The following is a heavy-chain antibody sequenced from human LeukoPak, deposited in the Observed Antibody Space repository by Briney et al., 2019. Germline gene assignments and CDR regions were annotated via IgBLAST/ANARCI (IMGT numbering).Heavy chain of an antibody. Sequence: GGTLRLSCAASGFTFNSYSMNWVRQAPGKGLEWVSSISSSSSYIYYADSVRGRLTISRDNAKNSLYLQMNSLRAEDTAVYYCARSLDTYCTSASCYPTMVFWGKGTLVTVSS. CDR1: GFTFNSYS. V-gene: IGHV3-21*01. CDR2: ISSSSSYI. D-gene: IGHD2-2*01. J-gene: IGHJ4*02. CDR3: ARSLDTYCTSASCYPTMVF.